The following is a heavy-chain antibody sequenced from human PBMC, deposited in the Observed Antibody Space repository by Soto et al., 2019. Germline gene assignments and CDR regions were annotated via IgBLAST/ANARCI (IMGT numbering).Heavy chain of an antibody. CDR1: GFTFSSHW. CDR3: ARGARNYYYFDY. CDR2: IYTDGSRA. Sequence: EVQLVESGGGLVQPGGSLRLYCAASGFTFSSHWMHWVRQAPGKGLVWVSRIYTDGSRADYADSVKGRFTISRDNAKNTVYLQVISLGAEDTAVYYCARGARNYYYFDYWGQGTLVTVSS. J-gene: IGHJ4*02. V-gene: IGHV3-74*01. D-gene: IGHD1-7*01.